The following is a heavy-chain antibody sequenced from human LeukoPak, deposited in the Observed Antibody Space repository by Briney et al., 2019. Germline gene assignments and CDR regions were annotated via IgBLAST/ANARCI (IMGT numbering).Heavy chain of an antibody. CDR1: GGSFSGYY. V-gene: IGHV4-34*01. D-gene: IGHD5-18*01. CDR3: ARILPPSAQRLDAFDI. Sequence: SETLSLTCAVYGGSFSGYYWSWIRQPPGKGLEWIGEINHSGSTNYNPSLKSRVTISVDTSKNQFSLKLSSVTAADTAVYYCARILPPSAQRLDAFDIWGQGTMVTVSS. CDR2: INHSGST. J-gene: IGHJ3*02.